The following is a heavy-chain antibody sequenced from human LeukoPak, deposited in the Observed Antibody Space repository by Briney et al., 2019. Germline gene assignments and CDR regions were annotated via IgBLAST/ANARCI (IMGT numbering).Heavy chain of an antibody. J-gene: IGHJ6*03. D-gene: IGHD4-17*01. CDR1: GFTISSNY. V-gene: IGHV3-53*01. Sequence: GGSLRLSCAASGFTISSNYMSWVRQAPGKGLEWVSVIYSGGSTYYTDSVKGRFTISIDNSENTLYLQMNSLRAEDTAVYYCARGPPVTTPSYYYYMDVWGKGTTVTVSS. CDR2: IYSGGST. CDR3: ARGPPVTTPSYYYYMDV.